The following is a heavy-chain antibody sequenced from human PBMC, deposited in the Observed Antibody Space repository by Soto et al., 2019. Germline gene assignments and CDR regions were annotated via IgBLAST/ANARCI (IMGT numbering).Heavy chain of an antibody. V-gene: IGHV3-23*01. CDR1: GFTFSSYA. Sequence: PGGSLRLSCAASGFTFSSYAMSWVRQAPGKGLEWVSAISGIGVSTYYADSVKGRFTISRDNSKNTLYLQMNSLRAEDTAVYYCAKKNVRGRYYYYYMDVWGKGTTVTVSS. CDR3: AKKNVRGRYYYYYMDV. D-gene: IGHD2-8*01. J-gene: IGHJ6*03. CDR2: ISGIGVST.